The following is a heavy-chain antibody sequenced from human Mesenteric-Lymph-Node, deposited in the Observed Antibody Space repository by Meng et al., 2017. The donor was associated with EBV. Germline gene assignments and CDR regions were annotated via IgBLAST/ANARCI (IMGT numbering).Heavy chain of an antibody. V-gene: IGHV4-39*06. CDR1: GGSISGSRQY. D-gene: IGHD6-19*01. Sequence: RLQPQELGHGLGKPSETLSLTCTVSGGSISGSRQYWGWIRQPPGKGLEWIGSVYYSGNTFYNPSLKSRVTISVDTSKNQFSLKLNSVTAADTAVYFCARDGKSGWSVGWYFDLWGRGSLVTVSS. CDR3: ARDGKSGWSVGWYFDL. J-gene: IGHJ2*01. CDR2: VYYSGNT.